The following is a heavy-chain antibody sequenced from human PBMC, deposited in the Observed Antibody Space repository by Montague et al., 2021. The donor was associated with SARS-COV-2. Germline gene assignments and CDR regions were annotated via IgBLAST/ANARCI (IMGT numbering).Heavy chain of an antibody. CDR2: MHSTGST. V-gene: IGHV4-59*01. CDR3: ARAVVGAKTATIES. Sequence: SETLFLTCSVSGGSINNYFWGWIRQSPGKGLEWVGYMHSTGSTAYNPSLKSRVIISVDTSKTQISLKLSSVSAADTALYYCARAVVGAKTATIESWGQGTLVTVSS. CDR1: GGSINNYF. D-gene: IGHD2-15*01. J-gene: IGHJ4*02.